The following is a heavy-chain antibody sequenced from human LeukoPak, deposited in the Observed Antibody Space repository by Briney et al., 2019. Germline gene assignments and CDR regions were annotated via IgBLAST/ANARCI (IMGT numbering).Heavy chain of an antibody. J-gene: IGHJ4*02. D-gene: IGHD6-19*01. CDR3: AKETAGAVAGTDY. Sequence: GGSLRLSCAASGLTVSNNFMKWVRQAPGKGLEWVSLIYSGGDTDYADSVKGRFTISRDNSKNTLYLQMNSLRAEDTAVYYCAKETAGAVAGTDYWGQGTLVTVSS. V-gene: IGHV3-53*01. CDR1: GLTVSNNF. CDR2: IYSGGDT.